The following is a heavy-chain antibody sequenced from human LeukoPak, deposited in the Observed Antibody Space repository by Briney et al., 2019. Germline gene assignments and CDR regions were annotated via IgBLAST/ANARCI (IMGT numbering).Heavy chain of an antibody. CDR2: ISAYNGNT. V-gene: IGHV1-18*01. CDR1: GYTFTSYG. CDR3: ARGTPSGGWVWSYYFDY. Sequence: ASVKVSCKASGYTFTSYGISWVRQAPGQGLEWMGWISAYNGNTNYAQKLQGRVTMTTDTSTSTAYMDLRSLRSDDTAVYYCARGTPSGGWVWSYYFDYWGQGTLVTVSS. D-gene: IGHD6-19*01. J-gene: IGHJ4*02.